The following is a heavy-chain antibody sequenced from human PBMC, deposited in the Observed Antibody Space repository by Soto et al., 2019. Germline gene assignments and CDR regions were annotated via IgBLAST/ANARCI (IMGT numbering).Heavy chain of an antibody. J-gene: IGHJ4*02. Sequence: SETLSLTCTVSGGSFSGYFWTWIRQPPEKGLEWLAEINHSGITNYNPSVESRVSMSVDTSKNQFSLRLYSVTAADTAVYYCVRGPYNYNSRYFDYWGQGTLVTVSS. CDR1: GGSFSGYF. V-gene: IGHV4-34*01. CDR2: INHSGIT. D-gene: IGHD1-1*01. CDR3: VRGPYNYNSRYFDY.